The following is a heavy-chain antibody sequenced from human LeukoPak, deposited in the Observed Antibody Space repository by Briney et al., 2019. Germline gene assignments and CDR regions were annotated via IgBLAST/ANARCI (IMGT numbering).Heavy chain of an antibody. CDR1: GGSISSYY. V-gene: IGHV4-59*01. CDR3: ARGRYGDLRLDAFDI. CDR2: IYYSGST. Sequence: SQTLSLTCTVSGGSISSYYWSWIRQPPGKGLEWIGYIYYSGSTNYNPSLKSRVTISVDTSKNQFSLKLSSVTAADTAVYYCARGRYGDLRLDAFDIWGQGTMVTVSS. J-gene: IGHJ3*02. D-gene: IGHD4-17*01.